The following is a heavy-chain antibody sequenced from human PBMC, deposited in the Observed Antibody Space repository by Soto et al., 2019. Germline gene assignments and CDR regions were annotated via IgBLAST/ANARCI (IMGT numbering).Heavy chain of an antibody. V-gene: IGHV4-38-2*01. CDR1: GYSISSGYY. D-gene: IGHD3-22*01. CDR2: IYHSGST. J-gene: IGHJ3*02. CDR3: ARVTRRTYSYDSSGYHDAFEI. Sequence: QVQLQESRPGLVKPSETLSLTCAVSGYSISSGYYWGWIRQPPGKVLECIGSIYHSGSTYYNPSLTSRVTISVSTSKTQFSVQLSSVTAADTAVYYCARVTRRTYSYDSSGYHDAFEIWGQGTMVTVS.